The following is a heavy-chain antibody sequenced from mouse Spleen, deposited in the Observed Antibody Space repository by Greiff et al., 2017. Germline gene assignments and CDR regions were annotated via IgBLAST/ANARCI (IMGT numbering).Heavy chain of an antibody. Sequence: VQLQQSGPELVQPGSSVKISCKASGYSFNDYNMTWVKPSNGTSLEWIGVINPNYGTPSYNQKFKGKATLTVDQSSSTAYMQLNSLTSEDSAVYYCARGSTMITTGFAYWGQGTLVTVSA. D-gene: IGHD2-4*01. CDR2: INPNYGTP. CDR3: ARGSTMITTGFAY. V-gene: IGHV1-39*01. J-gene: IGHJ3*01. CDR1: GYSFNDYN.